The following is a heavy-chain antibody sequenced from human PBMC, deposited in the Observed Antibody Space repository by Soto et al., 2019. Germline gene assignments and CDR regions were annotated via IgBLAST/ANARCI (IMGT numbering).Heavy chain of an antibody. CDR3: ARGRGTISGYYPFFDY. J-gene: IGHJ4*02. CDR1: GGSISSGGYY. V-gene: IGHV4-31*03. Sequence: QVQLQESGPGLVKPSQTLSLTCTVSGGSISSGGYYWSWIRQHPGKGLGWIGDIYYSGSTYYKPSLKSRVTISVDTSKNQFSLKLSSVTAADTAVYYCARGRGTISGYYPFFDYWGQGTLVTVSS. CDR2: IYYSGST. D-gene: IGHD3-22*01.